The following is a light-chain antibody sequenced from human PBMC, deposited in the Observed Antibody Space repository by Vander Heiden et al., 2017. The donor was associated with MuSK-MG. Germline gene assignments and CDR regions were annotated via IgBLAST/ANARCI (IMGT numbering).Light chain of an antibody. CDR1: QGISNS. J-gene: IGKJ1*01. CDR3: LQDASTPQT. Sequence: IQMTQSPSSLSASVGDRVTITCRASQGISNSLAWYQQKPGKAPKLLLYAASRLESGVPSRFSGSGSGTDYTLTIISLQPEDFATSYCLQDASTPQTFGQGTKVEIK. CDR2: AAS. V-gene: IGKV1-NL1*01.